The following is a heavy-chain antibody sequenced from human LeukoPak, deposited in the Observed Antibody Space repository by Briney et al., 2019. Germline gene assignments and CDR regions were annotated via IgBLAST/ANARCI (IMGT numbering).Heavy chain of an antibody. Sequence: GSLRLSCAASGFTSSSYSMNWVRQAPGKGLEWVSSISSSSSYIYYADSVKGRFTISRDNAKNSLYLQMNSLRAEDTAVYYCARVMDSSGWSGFDYWGQGTLVTVSS. CDR3: ARVMDSSGWSGFDY. D-gene: IGHD6-19*01. CDR1: GFTSSSYS. V-gene: IGHV3-21*01. J-gene: IGHJ4*02. CDR2: ISSSSSYI.